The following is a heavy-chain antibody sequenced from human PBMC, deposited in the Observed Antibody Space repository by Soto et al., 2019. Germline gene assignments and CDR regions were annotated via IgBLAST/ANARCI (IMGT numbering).Heavy chain of an antibody. V-gene: IGHV4-34*01. J-gene: IGHJ5*02. D-gene: IGHD3-22*01. CDR3: ARAYYDASGYGLDP. Sequence: PSQTLSLTCAVYGGSFSGFYWSWIRQPPGKGLEWIGEINHSGSTNYNPSLKSRVTISVDTSKNQFSLSLNPVTAADTAVYYCARAYYDASGYGLDPWGQGTLVTVPQ. CDR2: INHSGST. CDR1: GGSFSGFY.